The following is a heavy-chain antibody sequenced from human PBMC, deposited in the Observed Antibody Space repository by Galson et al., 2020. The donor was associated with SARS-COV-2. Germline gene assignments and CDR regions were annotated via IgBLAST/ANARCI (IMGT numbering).Heavy chain of an antibody. V-gene: IGHV5-10-1*01. Sequence: KIGESLKISCKGSGYSFTSYWISWVRQMPGKGLEWMGRIDPSDSYTNYSPSFQGHVTISADKSISTAYLQWSSLKASDTAMYYCARHVGRTIFGVVTFEFDLCGRGTLVTVSS. CDR1: GYSFTSYW. D-gene: IGHD3-3*01. CDR2: IDPSDSYT. J-gene: IGHJ2*01. CDR3: ARHVGRTIFGVVTFEFDL.